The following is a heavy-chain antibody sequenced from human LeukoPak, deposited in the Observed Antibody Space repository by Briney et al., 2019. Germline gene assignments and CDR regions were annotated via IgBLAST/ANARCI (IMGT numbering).Heavy chain of an antibody. CDR2: IYSDGST. CDR3: ARANSATIPGVDP. CDR1: GFTVSSNY. Sequence: GGSLRLSCAASGFTVSSNYMSWVRQAPGKGLEWASIIYSDGSTYYADSVKGRFTISRDNSKNTLYLQMNGLTAEDTAVYYCARANSATIPGVDPWGQGTLVTVSS. D-gene: IGHD1-26*01. V-gene: IGHV3-53*01. J-gene: IGHJ5*02.